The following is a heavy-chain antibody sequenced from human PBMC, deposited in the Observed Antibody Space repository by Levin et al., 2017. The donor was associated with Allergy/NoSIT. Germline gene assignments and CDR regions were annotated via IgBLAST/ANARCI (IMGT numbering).Heavy chain of an antibody. J-gene: IGHJ4*02. Sequence: PSETLSLTCAASGFPFTSYSMNWVRQAPGKGLEWVSSISPSSSHIYYADSMKGRFTISRDNAKNSLYLQMDSLRTEDTAVYYCARDRGFGDYDFYYWGQGTLVMVSS. V-gene: IGHV3-21*01. CDR3: ARDRGFGDYDFYY. D-gene: IGHD3-3*01. CDR1: GFPFTSYS. CDR2: ISPSSSHI.